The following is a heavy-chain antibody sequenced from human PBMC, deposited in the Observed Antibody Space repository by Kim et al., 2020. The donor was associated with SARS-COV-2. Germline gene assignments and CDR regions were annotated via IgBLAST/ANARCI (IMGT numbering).Heavy chain of an antibody. CDR3: AIHGDYVWGSYHTFDY. D-gene: IGHD3-16*02. Sequence: ASVKVSCKASGYTFTSYYMHWVRQAPGQGLEWMGIINPSGGSTSYAQKFQGRVTMTRDTSTSTVYMELSSLRSEDTAVYYCAIHGDYVWGSYHTFDYWGQGTLVTVSS. J-gene: IGHJ4*02. CDR1: GYTFTSYY. CDR2: INPSGGST. V-gene: IGHV1-46*01.